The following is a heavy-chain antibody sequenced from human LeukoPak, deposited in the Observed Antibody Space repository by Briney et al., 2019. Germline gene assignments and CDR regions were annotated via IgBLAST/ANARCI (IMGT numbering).Heavy chain of an antibody. CDR3: ARGTHYYGSGSYYNPSYYYYYMDV. J-gene: IGHJ6*03. CDR1: GGSFSGYH. CDR2: IYYSGST. D-gene: IGHD3-10*01. V-gene: IGHV4-59*01. Sequence: SETLSHTCAVYGGSFSGYHWSWIRQPPGKGLEWIGYIYYSGSTNYNPSLKSRVTISVDTSKNQFSLKLSSVTAADTAVYYCARGTHYYGSGSYYNPSYYYYYMDVWGKGTTVTVSS.